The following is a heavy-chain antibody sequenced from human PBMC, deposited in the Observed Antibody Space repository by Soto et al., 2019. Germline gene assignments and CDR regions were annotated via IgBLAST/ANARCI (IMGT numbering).Heavy chain of an antibody. D-gene: IGHD2-21*02. CDR3: ARSIVVVTALYY. V-gene: IGHV1-3*05. Sequence: QVQLVQSGAEEKKPGASVKVSCKASGYTFTSYAMHWVHQAPGQRLEWMGWINAGNGNTKYSQKFQGRVTITRDTSASAAYMELSSLRSEDTAVYYCARSIVVVTALYYSGQGTLVTVSS. CDR2: INAGNGNT. CDR1: GYTFTSYA. J-gene: IGHJ4*02.